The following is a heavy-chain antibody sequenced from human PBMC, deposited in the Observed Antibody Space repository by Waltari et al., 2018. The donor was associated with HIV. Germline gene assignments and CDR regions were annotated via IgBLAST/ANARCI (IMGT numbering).Heavy chain of an antibody. J-gene: IGHJ4*02. V-gene: IGHV3-7*01. CDR3: ATSRTFDY. Sequence: EVLLVECGGGLVQPGGSLRLSCTASGCMFTSYWMSWVRQAPGKGLEWVANIKQDGSEKYYVDSVKGRFTISRDNAKNSLYLQMNSLRAEDTAMYYCATSRTFDYWGQGTLVTVSS. D-gene: IGHD2-2*01. CDR2: IKQDGSEK. CDR1: GCMFTSYW.